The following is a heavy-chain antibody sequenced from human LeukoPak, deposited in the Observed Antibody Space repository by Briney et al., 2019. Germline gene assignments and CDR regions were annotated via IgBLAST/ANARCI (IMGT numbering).Heavy chain of an antibody. V-gene: IGHV4-39*07. CDR1: GGSISSSSYY. J-gene: IGHJ1*01. D-gene: IGHD3-22*01. Sequence: SETLSLTCTVSGGSISSSSYYWGWIRQPPGKGLEWIGSIYYSGSTYYNPSLKSRVTISVDTSKNQFSLKLSSVTAADTAVYYCARLKDSSGYWLHWGQGTLVTVSS. CDR3: ARLKDSSGYWLH. CDR2: IYYSGST.